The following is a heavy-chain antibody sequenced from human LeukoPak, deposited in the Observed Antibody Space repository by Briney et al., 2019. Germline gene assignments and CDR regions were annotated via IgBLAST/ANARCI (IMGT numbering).Heavy chain of an antibody. V-gene: IGHV1-2*02. J-gene: IGHJ6*04. CDR1: GYIFITYY. CDR2: IDPDTGGT. Sequence: ASVKVSCKASGYIFITYYIHRVRQAPGQGLEWMGWIDPDTGGTNYAQKFQGRVTLTRDTSISTAYMELSRLRSDDTAVYFCVRGVYGGDVWGKGTTVIVSS. D-gene: IGHD5/OR15-5a*01. CDR3: VRGVYGGDV.